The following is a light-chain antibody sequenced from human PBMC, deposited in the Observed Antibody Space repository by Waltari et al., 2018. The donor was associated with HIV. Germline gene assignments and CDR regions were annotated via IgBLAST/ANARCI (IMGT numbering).Light chain of an antibody. CDR1: QDISGA. Sequence: AIQLTQSPSSLSASVGDRVTITCRASQDISGALAWYQQKPGKPPKLLIHDASILETGVPAKVSGSGAGADFTLTISSLQPEDFATYYCQQFNSYPLTFGAGTKVEIK. J-gene: IGKJ4*01. CDR3: QQFNSYPLT. V-gene: IGKV1-13*02. CDR2: DAS.